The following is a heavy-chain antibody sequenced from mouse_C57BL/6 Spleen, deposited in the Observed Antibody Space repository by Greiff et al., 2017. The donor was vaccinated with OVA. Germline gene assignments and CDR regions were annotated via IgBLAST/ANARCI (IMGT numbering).Heavy chain of an antibody. CDR1: GYTFTSYW. Sequence: VQLQQSGAELVMPGASVKLSCKASGYTFTSYWMHWVKQRPGQGLEWIGEIDPSDSYTNYNQKFKGKSTLTVDKSSSTAYMQLSSLTSEDSAVYYCARGGVVALYYAMDYWGQGTSVTVSS. V-gene: IGHV1-69*01. D-gene: IGHD1-1*01. CDR2: IDPSDSYT. CDR3: ARGGVVALYYAMDY. J-gene: IGHJ4*01.